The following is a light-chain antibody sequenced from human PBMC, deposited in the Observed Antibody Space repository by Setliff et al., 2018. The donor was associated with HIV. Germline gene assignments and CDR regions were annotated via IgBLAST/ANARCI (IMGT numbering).Light chain of an antibody. CDR2: EGN. Sequence: QSVLTQSASVSGSPGQSITISCTGTSSDVGSYNLVSWYQQHPGKAPKLLIYEGNKRPSGVSNRFYGSKSGNTASLIISGLRAEDEADYFCCSYAGSSPYVFGTGTKVTVL. CDR1: SSDVGSYNL. J-gene: IGLJ1*01. CDR3: CSYAGSSPYV. V-gene: IGLV2-23*01.